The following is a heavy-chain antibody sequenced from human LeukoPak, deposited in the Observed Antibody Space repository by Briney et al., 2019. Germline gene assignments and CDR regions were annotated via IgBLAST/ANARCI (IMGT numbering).Heavy chain of an antibody. CDR1: GYTFTSYG. CDR2: ISAYNGNT. Sequence: ASVKVSCKASGYTFTSYGISWVRQAPGQGLEWMGWISAYNGNTNYAQKFQGRVTITADKSTSTAYMELSSLRSEDTAVYYCARERAGYCSGGSCYSDNYYYYYGMDVWGQGTTVTVSS. D-gene: IGHD2-15*01. CDR3: ARERAGYCSGGSCYSDNYYYYYGMDV. J-gene: IGHJ6*02. V-gene: IGHV1-18*01.